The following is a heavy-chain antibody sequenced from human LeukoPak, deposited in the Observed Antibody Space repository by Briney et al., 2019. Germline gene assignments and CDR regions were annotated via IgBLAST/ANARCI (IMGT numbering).Heavy chain of an antibody. CDR3: ARGRKIREDSNSFGRSTGD. CDR1: GFTFSSYS. V-gene: IGHV3-21*01. Sequence: GGSLRLSCAASGFTFSSYSMNWVRQAPGKGLEWVSSISSSSSYIYYADSVKGRFTISRDNAKNSLYLQMNSLRAEDTAVYYCARGRKIREDSNSFGRSTGDWGQGTLVTVSS. J-gene: IGHJ4*02. CDR2: ISSSSSYI. D-gene: IGHD6-13*01.